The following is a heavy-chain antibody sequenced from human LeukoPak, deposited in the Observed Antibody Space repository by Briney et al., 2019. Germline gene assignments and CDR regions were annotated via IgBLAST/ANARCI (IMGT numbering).Heavy chain of an antibody. CDR2: IWSDGSNR. V-gene: IGHV3-33*01. J-gene: IGHJ4*01. CDR1: GFIFSHYG. CDR3: ARDAQRGFDYSNSLEY. Sequence: GGSLRLSCAASGFIFSHYGMHWVRQALGKRLEWVAVIWSDGSNRFYADSVKGRFTISRDNSQNTVFLQMNSLRAEDTAMYYCARDAQRGFDYSNSLEYWGHGTLVTASS. D-gene: IGHD4-11*01.